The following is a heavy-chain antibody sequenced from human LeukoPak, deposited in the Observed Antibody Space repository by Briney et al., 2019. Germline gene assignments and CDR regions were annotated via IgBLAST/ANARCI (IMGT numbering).Heavy chain of an antibody. J-gene: IGHJ4*02. Sequence: GGSLRLSCAASGFTFSSYGMHWVRQAPGKGLEWVSAISGSGGSTYYADSVKGRLTISRDNSKNTLYLQMNSLRAEDTAVYYCAKDSFRGYSYGGFDYWGQGTLVTVSS. D-gene: IGHD5-18*01. CDR1: GFTFSSYG. CDR3: AKDSFRGYSYGGFDY. V-gene: IGHV3-23*01. CDR2: ISGSGGST.